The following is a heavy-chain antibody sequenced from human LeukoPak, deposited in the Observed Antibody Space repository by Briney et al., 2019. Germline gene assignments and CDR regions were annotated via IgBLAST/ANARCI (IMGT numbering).Heavy chain of an antibody. J-gene: IGHJ4*02. CDR1: GGSISSYY. CDR3: ARDVGGYNYGYSLDY. D-gene: IGHD5-18*01. V-gene: IGHV4-4*07. CDR2: IYTSGST. Sequence: SETLSLTGTVSGGSISSYYGNGVRQPAGKGRKWIRRIYTSGSTSYNSSLKSRVTMSVDTSKNQFSLKLSSVTAADTAVYYCARDVGGYNYGYSLDYWGQGTLVSVSS.